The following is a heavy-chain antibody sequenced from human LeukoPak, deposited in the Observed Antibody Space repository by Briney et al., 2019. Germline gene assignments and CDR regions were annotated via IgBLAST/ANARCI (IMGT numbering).Heavy chain of an antibody. CDR1: GGSFSGYY. D-gene: IGHD6-6*01. CDR2: INHSGST. Sequence: SETLSLTCAVYGGSFSGYYWSWIRQPPGKGLEWIGKINHSGSTNYNPSLKSRVTISVDTSKNQFSLKLSSVTAADTAVYYCARLSSSSRGFWGQGTLVTVSS. V-gene: IGHV4-34*01. CDR3: ARLSSSSRGF. J-gene: IGHJ4*02.